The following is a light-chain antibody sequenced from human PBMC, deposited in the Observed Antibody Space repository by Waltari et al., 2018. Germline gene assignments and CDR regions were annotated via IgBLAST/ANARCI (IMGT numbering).Light chain of an antibody. V-gene: IGKV3-20*01. CDR3: HLSDSLFRT. CDR1: QSVSRSN. Sequence: EIVLTQSPGTLSLSPGERATLSCTASQSVSRSNLAWYQQEPGQAPRLLIYGASSRATGIPDSFSGSGSGTDFTLTISRLEPEDFAVYYCHLSDSLFRTFGQGTKVEIK. CDR2: GAS. J-gene: IGKJ1*01.